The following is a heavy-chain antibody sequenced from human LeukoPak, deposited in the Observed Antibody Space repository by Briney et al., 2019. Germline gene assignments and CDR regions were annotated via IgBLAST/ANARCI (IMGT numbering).Heavy chain of an antibody. CDR2: INHSGSN. CDR3: ARGKFYDSSGYYY. V-gene: IGHV4-34*01. J-gene: IGHJ4*02. D-gene: IGHD3-22*01. Sequence: SQTLSLTCAVYGGSFSGYYWSWIRQPPGKGLEWLGEINHSGSNNYNPSLKSRVTISVGTSKNQFALKLSSVTAADTAVYYCARGKFYDSSGYYYWGQGTLVTVSS. CDR1: GGSFSGYY.